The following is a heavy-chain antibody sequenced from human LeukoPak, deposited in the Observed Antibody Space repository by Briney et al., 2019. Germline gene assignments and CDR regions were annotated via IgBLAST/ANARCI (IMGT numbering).Heavy chain of an antibody. D-gene: IGHD1-26*01. CDR3: ARRTWASNWYFDL. CDR2: IDAGNGDT. V-gene: IGHV1-3*01. Sequence: ASVKVSCKASGYTFSDYAMHWVRQAPGQRFEWMGWIDAGNGDTRYSQKFQGRVTITRDTSASTAYIELRSLRSEDTAMYYCARRTWASNWYFDLWGRGTLVTVSS. CDR1: GYTFSDYA. J-gene: IGHJ2*01.